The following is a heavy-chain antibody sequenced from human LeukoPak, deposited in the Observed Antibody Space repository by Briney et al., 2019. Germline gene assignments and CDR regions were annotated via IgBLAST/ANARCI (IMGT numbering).Heavy chain of an antibody. J-gene: IGHJ4*02. CDR1: GFTFSSDA. Sequence: PGGSLRLSCAVSGFTFSSDAMSWGRQAPAVGLEWVSSIGSSGDITYYADSVKGRVTISRDNSKNTLYLQMNSLRAEDTAVYYCATTETLDYWGQGTLVTVSS. CDR2: IGSSGDIT. CDR3: ATTETLDY. V-gene: IGHV3-23*01.